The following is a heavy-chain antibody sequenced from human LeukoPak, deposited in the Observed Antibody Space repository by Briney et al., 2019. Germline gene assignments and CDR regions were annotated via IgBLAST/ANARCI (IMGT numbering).Heavy chain of an antibody. J-gene: IGHJ4*02. D-gene: IGHD3-9*01. CDR2: FDPVDGET. CDR1: GGTFSSYA. CDR3: ATGFHRYFEGY. V-gene: IGHV1-24*01. Sequence: ASVKVSCKASGGTFSSYAISWVRQAPGQGLEWMGGFDPVDGETIYAQKFQGRVTMTEDTSTDTAYMELSSLRSEDTAVYYCATGFHRYFEGYWGQGTLVTVSS.